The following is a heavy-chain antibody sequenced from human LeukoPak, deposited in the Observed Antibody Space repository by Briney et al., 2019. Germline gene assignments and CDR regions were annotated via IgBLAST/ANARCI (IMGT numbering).Heavy chain of an antibody. CDR2: IYYSGST. Sequence: PSETLSLTCTVSGGSISSRTYYWAWIRQPPGQGLEWIGNIYYSGSTNYNPSLKSRVTISVDTSKNQFSLKLSSVTAADTAVYYCARETTVTHNWFDPWGQGTLVTVSS. D-gene: IGHD4-17*01. CDR1: GGSISSRTYY. J-gene: IGHJ5*02. CDR3: ARETTVTHNWFDP. V-gene: IGHV4-39*07.